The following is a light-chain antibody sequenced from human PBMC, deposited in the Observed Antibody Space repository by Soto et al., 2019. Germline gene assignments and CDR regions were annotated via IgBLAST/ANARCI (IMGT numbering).Light chain of an antibody. J-gene: IGKJ5*01. CDR2: EAS. CDR3: QQYNSFSPIT. V-gene: IGKV1-5*01. CDR1: QSISRW. Sequence: IHRTQSPSTLSASVEDIVPITRRASQSISRWLAWYQQKPWKAPKILISEASILESGVPSSFSGTGSGTEFTLTISSLQPDDFATYFCQQYNSFSPITFGQGTRLEIK.